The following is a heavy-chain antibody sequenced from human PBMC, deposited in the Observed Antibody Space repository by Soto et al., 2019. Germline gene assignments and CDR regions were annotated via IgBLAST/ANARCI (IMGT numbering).Heavy chain of an antibody. V-gene: IGHV1-69*13. CDR3: AKLALGGSRPDY. D-gene: IGHD1-1*01. J-gene: IGHJ4*02. CDR2: IIPIFGTA. Sequence: SVKVSCKASGGTFSNYAISWVQQAPGQGLEWMGGIIPIFGTANYAQKFQGRVTITAXXXXXXAXMXLXRXRSEXTAVYFCAKLALGGSRPDYWGQGTAVTVSS. CDR1: GGTFSNYA.